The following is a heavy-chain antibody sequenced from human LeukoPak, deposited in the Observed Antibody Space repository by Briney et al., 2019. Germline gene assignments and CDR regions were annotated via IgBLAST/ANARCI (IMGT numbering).Heavy chain of an antibody. CDR3: ARNPGACSGGSCYYPFDY. V-gene: IGHV3-48*02. CDR2: ISSSSSTI. D-gene: IGHD2-15*01. CDR1: GFTFSSYS. Sequence: PGGSLRLSCAASGFTFSSYSMNWLRQAPGKGLEWVSYISSSSSTIYYADSVKGRFTISRDNAKNSLYLQMNSLRDEDTAVYYCARNPGACSGGSCYYPFDYWGQGTLVTVSS. J-gene: IGHJ4*02.